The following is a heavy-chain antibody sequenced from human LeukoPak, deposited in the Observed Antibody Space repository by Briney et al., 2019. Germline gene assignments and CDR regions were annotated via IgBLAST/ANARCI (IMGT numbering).Heavy chain of an antibody. CDR2: INSDGYST. CDR1: GFTFSNYW. Sequence: GGSLRLSCAASGFTFSNYWMHWVRQDPGKGLVWVSRINSDGYSTKYADAVKGRFTISRDNGKNTLYLQMNSLRVEDTAVYYCARAGSGWYNSFDYWGQGTLVTVSS. D-gene: IGHD6-19*01. CDR3: ARAGSGWYNSFDY. V-gene: IGHV3-74*01. J-gene: IGHJ4*02.